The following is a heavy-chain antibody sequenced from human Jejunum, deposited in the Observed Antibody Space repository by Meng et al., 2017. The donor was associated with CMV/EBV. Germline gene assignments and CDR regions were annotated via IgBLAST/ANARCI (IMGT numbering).Heavy chain of an antibody. CDR3: AREGGYNYGSVD. Sequence: SGFTFSSYSVNWVRQAPGKGLEWVSYISSSSLSIIYADSVKGRFTNSRDNAKSLLYLQMNSLRAGDTAVYYCAREGGYNYGSVDWGQGTLVTVSS. J-gene: IGHJ4*02. D-gene: IGHD5-18*01. CDR1: GFTFSSYS. V-gene: IGHV3-21*05. CDR2: ISSSSLSI.